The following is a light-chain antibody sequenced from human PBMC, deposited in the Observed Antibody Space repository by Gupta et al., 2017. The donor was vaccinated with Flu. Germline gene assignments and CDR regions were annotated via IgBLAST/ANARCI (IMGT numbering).Light chain of an antibody. CDR3: HSPDSSGNNLGV. CDR2: GKN. V-gene: IGLV3-19*01. Sequence: SSELTQDTAVSVALGQTVRITCQGASLRSYYASCYRQKPGQAPVLVIYGKNNRPSGIPDRFSGSSSGNTASLTITGAQAEEEAAYYCHSPDSSGNNLGVFGGGTKLTVL. J-gene: IGLJ3*02. CDR1: SLRSYY.